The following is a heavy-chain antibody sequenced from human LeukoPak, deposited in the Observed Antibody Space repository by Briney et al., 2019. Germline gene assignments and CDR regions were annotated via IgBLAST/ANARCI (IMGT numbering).Heavy chain of an antibody. V-gene: IGHV1-8*01. CDR3: ARDPFYSSSWEGLVDY. CDR2: MNPNSGNT. CDR1: GYTFTSYD. D-gene: IGHD6-13*01. Sequence: GASVKVSCKASGYTFTSYDINWVRQATGQGLEWMGWMNPNSGNTGYAQKFQGRVTMTRNTSISTAYMELSSLRSEVTAVYYCARDPFYSSSWEGLVDYWGQGTLVTVSS. J-gene: IGHJ4*02.